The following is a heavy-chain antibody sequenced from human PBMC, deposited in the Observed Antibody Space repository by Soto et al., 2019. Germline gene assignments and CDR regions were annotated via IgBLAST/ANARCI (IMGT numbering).Heavy chain of an antibody. V-gene: IGHV3-33*01. CDR1: GFTFSSYG. CDR2: IWYDGSNK. D-gene: IGHD3-10*01. J-gene: IGHJ4*02. Sequence: QVQLVESGGGVVQPGRSLRLSCAASGFTFSSYGMHWVRQAPGKGLEWVAVIWYDGSNKYYADSVKGRFTISRDNSKNTLYLQMNSLRAEDTAVYYCARDRSEGWFGELLSFDSWGQGTLVTVSS. CDR3: ARDRSEGWFGELLSFDS.